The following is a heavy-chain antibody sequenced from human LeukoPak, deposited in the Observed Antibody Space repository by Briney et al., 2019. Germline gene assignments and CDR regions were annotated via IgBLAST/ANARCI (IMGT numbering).Heavy chain of an antibody. J-gene: IGHJ4*02. Sequence: SETLSLTCTVSGGSISSGSYYWGWIRQPPGKGLEWLGSVFYSGTTYYNPSLKSRVTISVDTSKNQLSLGLSSVTAADTAVYYCARLDSGDYFFDYWGQGTLVTVSS. CDR1: GGSISSGSYY. CDR3: ARLDSGDYFFDY. CDR2: VFYSGTT. V-gene: IGHV4-39*01. D-gene: IGHD4-17*01.